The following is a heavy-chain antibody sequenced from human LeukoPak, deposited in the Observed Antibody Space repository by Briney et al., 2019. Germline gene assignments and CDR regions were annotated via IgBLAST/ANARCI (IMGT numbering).Heavy chain of an antibody. D-gene: IGHD5-18*01. Sequence: SETLSLTCTVSGYSISSGYYWGWIRQPPGKGLEWIGSIYHSGSTYYNPSLKSRVTISVDTSKNQFSLKLSSVTAADTAVYYCARMIQLGWFDPWGQGTLVTVSS. J-gene: IGHJ5*02. CDR2: IYHSGST. CDR1: GYSISSGYY. V-gene: IGHV4-38-2*02. CDR3: ARMIQLGWFDP.